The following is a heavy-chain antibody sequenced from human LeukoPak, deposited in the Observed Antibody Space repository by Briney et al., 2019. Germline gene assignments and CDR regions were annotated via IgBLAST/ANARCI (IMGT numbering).Heavy chain of an antibody. CDR2: IKPDGSEK. D-gene: IGHD6-13*01. Sequence: GGSLRLSCAASGFTFSSYWMSWVRQAPGKGLEWVANIKPDGSEKYHVDSVGGRFTISRDNAKNSLYLQMNSLRAEDTAVYYCRYSSRGGFDYWGQGTLVTVSS. CDR3: RYSSRGGFDY. V-gene: IGHV3-7*01. CDR1: GFTFSSYW. J-gene: IGHJ4*02.